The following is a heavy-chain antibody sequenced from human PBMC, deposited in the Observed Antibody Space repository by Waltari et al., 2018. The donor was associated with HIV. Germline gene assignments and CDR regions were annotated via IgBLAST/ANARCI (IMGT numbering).Heavy chain of an antibody. D-gene: IGHD3-22*01. CDR3: ARLTHYYDTSGPDYYYYGMDV. V-gene: IGHV1-18*01. J-gene: IGHJ6*02. CDR1: GNTFTRYG. CDR2: ISAYNGNT. Sequence: QVQLVQSGAEVKKPGASVTVSCKASGNTFTRYGISWLRQAIGQGLECMGWISAYNGNTNYAQKLQGRVSMTTETSTSTAYMELRSLRSDDTAVYYCARLTHYYDTSGPDYYYYGMDVWGQGTTVTVSS.